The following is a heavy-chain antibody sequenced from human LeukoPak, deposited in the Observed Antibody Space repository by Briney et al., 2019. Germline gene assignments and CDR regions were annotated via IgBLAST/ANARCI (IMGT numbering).Heavy chain of an antibody. CDR3: ARASYGSGSYYEDYLYYMDV. V-gene: IGHV4-61*02. Sequence: SETLSLTCSVSGGSLSSDNYYWNWIRQPAGKGLEWIGRVYTTGSTNYNPSLKSRVTISVDTSKNQFSLKVSSVTAADTAVYYCARASYGSGSYYEDYLYYMDVWGKGTTVTISS. J-gene: IGHJ6*03. CDR1: GGSLSSDNYY. D-gene: IGHD3-10*01. CDR2: VYTTGST.